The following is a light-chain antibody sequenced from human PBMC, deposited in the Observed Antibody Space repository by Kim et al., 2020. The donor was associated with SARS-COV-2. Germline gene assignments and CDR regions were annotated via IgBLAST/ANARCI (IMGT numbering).Light chain of an antibody. CDR1: SSDVGGYNF. J-gene: IGLJ1*01. V-gene: IGLV2-14*04. CDR2: DVS. Sequence: QSITISCTGTSSDVGGYNFVSWCQQHPGKAPKLMIYDVSERPSGVSNRFSGSKSGNTASLTISGLQAEDEADYYCSSYTSSSTSYVFGTGTKVTVL. CDR3: SSYTSSSTSYV.